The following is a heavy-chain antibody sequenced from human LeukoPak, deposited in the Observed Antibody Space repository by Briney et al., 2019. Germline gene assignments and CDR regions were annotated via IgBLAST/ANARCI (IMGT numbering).Heavy chain of an antibody. Sequence: GGSLRLSCAASGFTVSSNYMSWVRQAPGKGLEWVSYISSSGSTTYYADSVKGRFTISRDNAKNSLFLQMNSLRAEDTAIYYCARESLSNANFDAFDLWGQGTMVTVSS. CDR2: ISSSGSTT. V-gene: IGHV3-11*01. J-gene: IGHJ3*01. D-gene: IGHD4/OR15-4a*01. CDR1: GFTVSSNY. CDR3: ARESLSNANFDAFDL.